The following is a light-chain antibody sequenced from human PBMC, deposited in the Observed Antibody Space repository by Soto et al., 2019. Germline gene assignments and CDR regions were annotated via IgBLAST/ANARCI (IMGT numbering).Light chain of an antibody. J-gene: IGKJ4*01. CDR1: QSVTDY. CDR2: DAS. Sequence: EIVLTQSPVTLSLSAGETATLSCRASQSVTDYLAWYQQKPGQAPRLLIYDASNRATGIPARFSGSGSGTDFTLSISSLEPEDFAVYYCQTYNNWPPLTFGGGTKVEIK. CDR3: QTYNNWPPLT. V-gene: IGKV3-11*01.